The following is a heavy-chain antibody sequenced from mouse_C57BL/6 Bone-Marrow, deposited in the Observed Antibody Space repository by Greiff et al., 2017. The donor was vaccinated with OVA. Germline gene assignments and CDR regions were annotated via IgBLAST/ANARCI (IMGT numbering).Heavy chain of an antibody. CDR3: ARGFAY. J-gene: IGHJ3*01. Sequence: VQLKESGGGLVKPGGSLKLSCAASGFPFSDYGMHWVRQAPAKGLEWVAYISSGSSTLYFADTVKGRFTTSRDNAKNTLFLQMTSLRSEDAAMYYCARGFAYWGQGTLVTVSA. V-gene: IGHV5-17*01. CDR2: ISSGSSTL. CDR1: GFPFSDYG.